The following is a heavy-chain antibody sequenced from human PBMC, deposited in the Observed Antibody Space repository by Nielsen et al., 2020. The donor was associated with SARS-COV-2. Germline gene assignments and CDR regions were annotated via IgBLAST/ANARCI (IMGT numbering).Heavy chain of an antibody. V-gene: IGHV3-53*04. D-gene: IGHD5-18*01. J-gene: IGHJ6*03. Sequence: GESLKISCAASGFTVSSNYMSWVRQAPGKGLEWVSVIYSGGSTYYADSVKGRFTISRHNSKNTLYLQMNSLRAEDTAVYYCAREIVDTAMVKRGYYYYYMDVWGKGTTVTVSS. CDR1: GFTVSSNY. CDR2: IYSGGST. CDR3: AREIVDTAMVKRGYYYYYMDV.